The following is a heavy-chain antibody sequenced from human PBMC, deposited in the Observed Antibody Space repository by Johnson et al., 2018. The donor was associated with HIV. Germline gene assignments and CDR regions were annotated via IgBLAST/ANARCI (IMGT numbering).Heavy chain of an antibody. V-gene: IGHV3-43D*03. CDR2: ISWDGGST. CDR1: GFTFDDYA. D-gene: IGHD3-22*01. J-gene: IGHJ3*02. Sequence: EVHLVESGGVVVQPGGSLRLSCAASGFTFDDYAMHWVRQAPGKGLEWVSLISWDGGSTYYADSVKGRFTISRDNSKNSLYLQMNSLRTEDTALYYCAKDMEDSSGYYGAFDIWGQGTMVTVSS. CDR3: AKDMEDSSGYYGAFDI.